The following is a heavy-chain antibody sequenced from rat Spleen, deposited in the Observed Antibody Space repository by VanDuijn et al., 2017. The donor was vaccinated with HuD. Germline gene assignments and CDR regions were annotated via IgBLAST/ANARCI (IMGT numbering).Heavy chain of an antibody. CDR2: ISPSGGST. Sequence: EVQLVESGGGLVQPGRSLKLSCAASGFTFSNYGMHWIRQAPTKGLEWVASISPSGGSTYYRDSVKGRFTISRDNAKSTLYLQMDSLRSEDTATYYCANLNYGGYSDPYYVMDAWGQGASVTVSS. D-gene: IGHD1-11*01. CDR1: GFTFSNYG. J-gene: IGHJ4*01. V-gene: IGHV5-19*01. CDR3: ANLNYGGYSDPYYVMDA.